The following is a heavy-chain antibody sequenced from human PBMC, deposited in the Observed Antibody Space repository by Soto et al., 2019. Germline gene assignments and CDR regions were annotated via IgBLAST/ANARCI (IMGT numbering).Heavy chain of an antibody. V-gene: IGHV3-48*03. J-gene: IGHJ6*02. CDR1: GFTFSSYE. CDR3: ASLLMATISGYYYYGMDV. D-gene: IGHD5-12*01. CDR2: ISSSGSTI. Sequence: RGSLRLSCAASGFTFSSYEMNWVRQAPGKGLEWVSYISSSGSTIYYADSVKGRFTISRDNAKNSLYLQMNSLRAEDTAVYYCASLLMATISGYYYYGMDVWGQGTTVTVSS.